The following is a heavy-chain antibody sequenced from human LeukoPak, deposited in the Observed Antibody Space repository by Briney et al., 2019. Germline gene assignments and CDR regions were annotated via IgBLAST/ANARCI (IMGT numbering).Heavy chain of an antibody. CDR1: GRPISRLGYP. V-gene: IGHV4-30-2*01. D-gene: IGHD6-19*01. Sequence: SHTLSLPCAVSGRPISRLGYPWPSIRQPPAKGLEWTGYIYHSGSTYYNPSLKSQVTISVDRSKNQFSLKLSSVTAGDTAVYYCARGVAVAGTGWFDSWGQGTLGTVS. CDR3: ARGVAVAGTGWFDS. J-gene: IGHJ5*01. CDR2: IYHSGST.